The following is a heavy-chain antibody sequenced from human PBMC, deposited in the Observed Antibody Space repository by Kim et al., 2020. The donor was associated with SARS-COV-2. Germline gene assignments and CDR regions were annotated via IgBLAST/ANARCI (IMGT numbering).Heavy chain of an antibody. CDR2: ISSSSSYT. Sequence: GGSLRLSCAASGFTFSDYYMSWIRQAPGKGLEWVSYISSSSSYTNYADSVKGRFTISRDNAKNSLYLQMNSLRAEDTAVYYCARSLRDYYDSSAQLWGFDYWGQGTLVTVSS. CDR1: GFTFSDYY. V-gene: IGHV3-11*03. D-gene: IGHD3-22*01. J-gene: IGHJ4*02. CDR3: ARSLRDYYDSSAQLWGFDY.